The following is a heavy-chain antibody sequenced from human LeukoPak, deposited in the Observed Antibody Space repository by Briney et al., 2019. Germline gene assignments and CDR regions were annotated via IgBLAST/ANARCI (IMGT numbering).Heavy chain of an antibody. CDR3: ARGAPYYYYMDI. J-gene: IGHJ6*03. CDR1: GGSISSYY. V-gene: IGHV4-59*01. Sequence: SETLSLTCTVSGGSISSYYWSWIRQPPGKGLEWIGYIYYSGSTNYNPSLKSRVTISVDTSKNQFSLKLSSVTAADTAVYYCARGAPYYYYMDIWGKGTTVTVS. CDR2: IYYSGST.